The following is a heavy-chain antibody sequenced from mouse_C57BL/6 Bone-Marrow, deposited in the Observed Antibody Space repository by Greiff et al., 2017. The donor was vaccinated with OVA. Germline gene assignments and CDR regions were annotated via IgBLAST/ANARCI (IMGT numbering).Heavy chain of an antibody. D-gene: IGHD1-1*01. Sequence: VQLQQSGAELVRPGASVKLSCTASGFNIKDDYMHWVKQRPEQGLEWIGWIDPENGDTEYDSKFQGKATITADTSSNTAYLQLSSLTSEDTAVYYCTTEVIYGSSYGWYFDVWGTGTTVTVSS. CDR2: IDPENGDT. J-gene: IGHJ1*03. V-gene: IGHV14-4*01. CDR3: TTEVIYGSSYGWYFDV. CDR1: GFNIKDDY.